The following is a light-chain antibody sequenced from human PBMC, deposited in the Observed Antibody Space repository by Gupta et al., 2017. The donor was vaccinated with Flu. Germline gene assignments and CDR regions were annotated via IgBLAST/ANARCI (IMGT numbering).Light chain of an antibody. CDR3: QQEENVTYT. V-gene: IGKV1-33*01. J-gene: IGKJ2*01. CDR2: DAS. Sequence: TQMTQFPSSLSAYVGDRVTITCRASHDIYKYLNWFQVKPGRAPKLLIYDASRIEAGVPSRFSGSGLGTDFTLTINNRQAEDVAIYYCQQEENVTYTFGEGTKMDIK. CDR1: HDIYKY.